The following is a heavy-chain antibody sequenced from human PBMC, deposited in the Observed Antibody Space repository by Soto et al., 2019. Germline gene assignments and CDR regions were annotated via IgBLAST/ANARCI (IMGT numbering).Heavy chain of an antibody. CDR1: GFSFRNYA. V-gene: IGHV3-23*01. J-gene: IGHJ4*02. CDR2: LTGSSSNI. D-gene: IGHD3-10*01. Sequence: EVQLLESGGGLVQPGGSLRLSCAASGFSFRNYAMSWVRQAPGKGLEWISTLTGSSSNIYYADSVKGPFAISRDNSRNTLYLQMNSLTAEDTAVYHCANGRATYGLLTHDYWGQGTLVTVSS. CDR3: ANGRATYGLLTHDY.